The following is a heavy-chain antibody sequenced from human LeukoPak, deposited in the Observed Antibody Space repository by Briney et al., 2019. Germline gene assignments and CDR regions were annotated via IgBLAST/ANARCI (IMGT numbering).Heavy chain of an antibody. D-gene: IGHD3-10*01. Sequence: SQTLSLTCTVSGGSISSGGYYWSWIRQHPGKGLEWIGYIYYSGSTYYNPSLKSRVTISVDTSKNQFSLKLSSVTAADTAVYYCASGYYYGSGGSWTPEDYYMDVWGKGTTVTVSS. J-gene: IGHJ6*03. V-gene: IGHV4-31*03. CDR3: ASGYYYGSGGSWTPEDYYMDV. CDR2: IYYSGST. CDR1: GGSISSGGYY.